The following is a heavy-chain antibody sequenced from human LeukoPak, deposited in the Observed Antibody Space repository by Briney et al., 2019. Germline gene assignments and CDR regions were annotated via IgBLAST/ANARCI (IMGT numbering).Heavy chain of an antibody. V-gene: IGHV3-7*01. D-gene: IGHD3-16*01. J-gene: IGHJ2*01. CDR1: EFSFSSYW. CDR2: IKQDGSEE. Sequence: GGSLRLSCAASEFSFSSYWMSWVRQAPGKGLEWVANIKQDGSEEYYVDSMKGRVTISRDNAKHVLYLQINSLRVGDTAVYYCAGGARGYNWYFDLWGRGTLVTVSP. CDR3: AGGARGYNWYFDL.